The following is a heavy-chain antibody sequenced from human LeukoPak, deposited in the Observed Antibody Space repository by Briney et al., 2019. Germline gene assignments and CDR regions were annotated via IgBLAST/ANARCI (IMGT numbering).Heavy chain of an antibody. V-gene: IGHV4-38-2*01. D-gene: IGHD3-22*01. CDR2: IYHSGTT. CDR1: GYSISSGYY. J-gene: IGHJ4*02. CDR3: AWKYYYDSSGYFYVDQ. Sequence: PSETLSLTCAVSGYSISSGYYWGWIRQSPEKGLEWIGSIYHSGTTYYNPSLKSRVTTSIDTSKNQFSLNLNSVTAADTAVYYCAWKYYYDSSGYFYVDQWGQGTLVTVSS.